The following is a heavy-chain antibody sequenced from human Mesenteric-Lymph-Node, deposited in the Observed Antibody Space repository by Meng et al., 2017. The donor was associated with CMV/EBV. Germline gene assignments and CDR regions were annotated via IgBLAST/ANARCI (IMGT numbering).Heavy chain of an antibody. D-gene: IGHD3-22*01. CDR1: TSSGHS. CDR2: ITRISNYI. CDR3: VRDELGGWSSYDRGGFDL. Sequence: TSSGHSMNWVRQAPGKGLEWVSSITRISNYIYYVDSVKGRFTISRDSAKNSLYLQMNRLRAEDTAVYYCVRDELGGWSSYDRGGFDLWGQGTMVTVSS. V-gene: IGHV3-21*01. J-gene: IGHJ3*01.